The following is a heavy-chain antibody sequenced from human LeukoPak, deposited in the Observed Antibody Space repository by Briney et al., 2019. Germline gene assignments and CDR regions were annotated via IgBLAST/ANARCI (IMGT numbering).Heavy chain of an antibody. V-gene: IGHV5-51*01. CDR1: GYSFTSYW. CDR2: IYPGDSDT. J-gene: IGHJ4*02. CDR3: ARRGYCSSTSCYPIDY. D-gene: IGHD2-2*01. Sequence: GESLKISCKGSGYSFTSYWIGWVRQMPGKGLEWMGIIYPGDSDTRYSPSFQGQVTISADKSISTAYLQWSSLKASDTAMYYCARRGYCSSTSCYPIDYWGQGTLVTVSS.